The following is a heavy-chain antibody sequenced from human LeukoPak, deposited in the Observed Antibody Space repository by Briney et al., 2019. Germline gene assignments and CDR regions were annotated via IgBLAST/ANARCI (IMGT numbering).Heavy chain of an antibody. CDR2: ISSNGGST. J-gene: IGHJ4*02. Sequence: GGSLRLSCAASGFTFSRYAIHWVRQAPGKGLESVSAISSNGGSTYYANSVKGRFTISRDNSKNTLYLQMGSLRAEDLAVYYCARDFGLTGKVDYWGQGTLVTVSS. CDR3: ARDFGLTGKVDY. D-gene: IGHD1-20*01. CDR1: GFTFSRYA. V-gene: IGHV3-64*01.